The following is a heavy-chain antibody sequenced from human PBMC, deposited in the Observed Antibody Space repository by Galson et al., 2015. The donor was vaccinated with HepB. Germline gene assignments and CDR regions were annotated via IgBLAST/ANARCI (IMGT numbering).Heavy chain of an antibody. V-gene: IGHV6-1*01. CDR2: TYYRSKWYS. CDR3: ARGEIALNSYDS. Sequence: CAISGDSVPINSAGWNWIRQSPSRGLEWLGRTYYRSKWYSDYAVSMKSRITFNPDTSKNQITLQLKSVTPDDTAVYYCARGEIALNSYDSWGQGTLVTVSS. CDR1: GDSVPINSAG. D-gene: IGHD2/OR15-2a*01. J-gene: IGHJ5*01.